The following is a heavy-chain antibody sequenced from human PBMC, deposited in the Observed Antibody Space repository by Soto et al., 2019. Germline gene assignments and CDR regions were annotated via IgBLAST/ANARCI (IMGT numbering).Heavy chain of an antibody. CDR1: GYTFTSYG. D-gene: IGHD3-3*01. CDR2: ISAYNGNT. Sequence: ASAKVSCKASGYTFTSYGISWVRQAPGQGLEWMGWISAYNGNTNYAQKLQGRVTMTTDTSTSTAYMELRSLRSDDTAVYYCARVLPVLRFLEWLSCPVDYWGQGTLVTVSS. V-gene: IGHV1-18*01. CDR3: ARVLPVLRFLEWLSCPVDY. J-gene: IGHJ4*02.